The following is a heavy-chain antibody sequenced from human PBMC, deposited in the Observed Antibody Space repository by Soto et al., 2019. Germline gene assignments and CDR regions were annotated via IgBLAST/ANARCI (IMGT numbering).Heavy chain of an antibody. Sequence: ASVKVSCKASGYTFTTYGISWVRQAPGQGLEWMGWISAYNGNTNYALKLQGRVTMTTDTSTSTAYMELRSLRSDDTAVYYCARYYDFWSGPQYYYYMDVWGKGTTVTVSS. CDR2: ISAYNGNT. CDR1: GYTFTTYG. CDR3: ARYYDFWSGPQYYYYMDV. V-gene: IGHV1-18*01. J-gene: IGHJ6*03. D-gene: IGHD3-3*01.